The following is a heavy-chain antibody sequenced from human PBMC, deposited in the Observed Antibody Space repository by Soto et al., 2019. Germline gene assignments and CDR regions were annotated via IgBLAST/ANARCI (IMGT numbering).Heavy chain of an antibody. CDR1: GYTFTSYG. CDR3: ACYSPGEELANLYDAFDI. D-gene: IGHD7-27*01. V-gene: IGHV1-18*01. J-gene: IGHJ3*02. Sequence: ASVRVSCKASGYTFTSYGISWVRQAPGQGLEWMGWISAYNGNTNYAQKLQGRVTMTTDISTSTAYMELRSLRSDDTAIYYCACYSPGEELANLYDAFDIWGQGTMVTVSS. CDR2: ISAYNGNT.